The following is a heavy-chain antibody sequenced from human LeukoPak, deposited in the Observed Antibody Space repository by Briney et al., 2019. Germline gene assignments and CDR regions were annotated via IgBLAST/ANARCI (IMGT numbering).Heavy chain of an antibody. D-gene: IGHD1-26*01. CDR1: GGTFSSYA. CDR3: AREGPIVGATGY. CDR2: INPNSGGT. Sequence: ASVKVSCKASGGTFSSYAISWVRQAPGQGLEWMGWINPNSGGTNYAQKFQGRVTMTRDTSISTAYMELSRLRSDDTAVYYCAREGPIVGATGYWGQGTLVTVSS. V-gene: IGHV1-2*02. J-gene: IGHJ4*02.